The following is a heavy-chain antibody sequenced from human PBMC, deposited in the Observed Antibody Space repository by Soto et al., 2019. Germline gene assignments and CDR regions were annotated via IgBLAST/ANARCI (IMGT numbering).Heavy chain of an antibody. CDR3: ARAGSYDSSGYYQNWFDP. V-gene: IGHV1-69*13. Sequence: AASVKVSCKASGGTFSSYAISWVRQAPGQGLEWMGGIIPIFGTANYAQKFQGRVTITADESTSTAYMELSSLRSEDTAVYYCARAGSYDSSGYYQNWFDPWGQGTLVTVSS. D-gene: IGHD3-22*01. CDR1: GGTFSSYA. CDR2: IIPIFGTA. J-gene: IGHJ5*02.